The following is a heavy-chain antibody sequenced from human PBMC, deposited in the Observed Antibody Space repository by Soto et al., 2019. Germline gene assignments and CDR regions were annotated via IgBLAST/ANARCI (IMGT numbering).Heavy chain of an antibody. CDR3: ARMLGVWGSYRLDI. V-gene: IGHV1-18*04. J-gene: IGHJ3*02. Sequence: VKVSCKASGYTFTSYGISWVRQAPGQGLEWMGWISAYNGNTNYAQKLQGRVTMTTDTSTSTAYMELRSLRSDDTAVYYCARMLGVWGSYRLDIWGQGTMVTVSS. CDR2: ISAYNGNT. CDR1: GYTFTSYG. D-gene: IGHD3-16*02.